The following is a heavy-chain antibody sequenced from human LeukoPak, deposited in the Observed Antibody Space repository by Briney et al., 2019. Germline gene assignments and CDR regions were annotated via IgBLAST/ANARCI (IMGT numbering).Heavy chain of an antibody. V-gene: IGHV3-74*01. CDR3: ARDMNYNLDY. Sequence: QTGGSLRLSCAASGFTFRNSYIHWVRQAPGKGLVWVSRIDIDGNTNYADPVKGRFTISRDNAKNTVYLQMNSLRADDTAVYYCARDMNYNLDYWGQGNLVTVSP. CDR2: IDIDGNT. J-gene: IGHJ4*02. CDR1: GFTFRNSY. D-gene: IGHD1-7*01.